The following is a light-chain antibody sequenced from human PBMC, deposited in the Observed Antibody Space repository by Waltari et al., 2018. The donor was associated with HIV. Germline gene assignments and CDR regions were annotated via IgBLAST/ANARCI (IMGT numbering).Light chain of an antibody. CDR3: QSYDRSLSGYVV. V-gene: IGLV1-40*01. CDR1: SSNIGAGFD. J-gene: IGLJ2*01. Sequence: QSLLTQPPSVSGAPGQRVTIPCTGSSSNIGAGFDVHWYQHLPGTVPKLLIYGNSNRPSGVPHRFSGSKSGTSASLAITGLQAEDEADYYCQSYDRSLSGYVVFGGGTKLTVL. CDR2: GNS.